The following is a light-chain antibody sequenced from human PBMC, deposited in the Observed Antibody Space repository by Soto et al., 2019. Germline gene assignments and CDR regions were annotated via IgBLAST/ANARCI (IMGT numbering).Light chain of an antibody. Sequence: EIVLTQSPGTLSLSPGERATLSCRASQSVSSYLAWYQQKPGQAPRLLIYDASSRATGIPDRFSGSGSGTDFTLTISRLEPEDFAVYYCQQYGSSPGFGQGTRLEIK. CDR2: DAS. CDR1: QSVSSY. J-gene: IGKJ5*01. CDR3: QQYGSSPG. V-gene: IGKV3-20*01.